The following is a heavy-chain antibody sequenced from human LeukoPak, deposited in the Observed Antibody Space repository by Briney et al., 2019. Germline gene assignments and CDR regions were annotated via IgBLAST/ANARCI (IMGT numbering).Heavy chain of an antibody. D-gene: IGHD2-15*01. J-gene: IGHJ1*01. CDR2: INHSGST. CDR3: ASRFVVVVAATPERKYFQH. Sequence: SSETLSLTCAVYGGPFSGYYWSWIRQPPGKGLEWIGEINHSGSTNYNPSLKSRVTISVDTSKNQFSLKLSSVTAADTAVYYCASRFVVVVAATPERKYFQHWGQGTLVTVSS. CDR1: GGPFSGYY. V-gene: IGHV4-34*01.